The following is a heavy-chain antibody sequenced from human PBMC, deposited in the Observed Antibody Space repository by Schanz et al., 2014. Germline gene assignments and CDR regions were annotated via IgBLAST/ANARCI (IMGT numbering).Heavy chain of an antibody. D-gene: IGHD3-10*01. J-gene: IGHJ5*02. Sequence: EVKLLESGGTLVQPGGSLRLSCVASGFTFSNYWMTWVRQAPGKGLEWVANIKQDESEKYYVDSVKGRFTISRDNAKNSLFLHMNSLRAEDTAVYYCVRDILHRVYDSGSPWGQGTLVTVSS. CDR3: VRDILHRVYDSGSP. V-gene: IGHV3-7*04. CDR2: IKQDESEK. CDR1: GFTFSNYW.